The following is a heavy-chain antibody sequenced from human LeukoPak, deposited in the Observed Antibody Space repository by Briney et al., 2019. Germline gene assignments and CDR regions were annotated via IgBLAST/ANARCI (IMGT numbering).Heavy chain of an antibody. CDR2: IYTSGST. CDR1: GGSISSGSYY. Sequence: SETLSLTCTVSGGSISSGSYYRSWIRQPARKGLEWIGRIYTSGSTNYNPSLKSRVTISLDTSKNQFSLNLSSVTAADTAVYYCARGPGGSSSSDFDYWGQGTLVTVSS. CDR3: ARGPGGSSSSDFDY. D-gene: IGHD6-6*01. J-gene: IGHJ4*02. V-gene: IGHV4-61*02.